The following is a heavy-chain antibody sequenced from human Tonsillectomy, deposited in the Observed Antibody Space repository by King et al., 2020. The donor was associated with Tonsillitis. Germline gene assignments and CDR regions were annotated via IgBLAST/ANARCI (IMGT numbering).Heavy chain of an antibody. Sequence: VQLVESGGGLVQPGRSLTLSCAASGFKIDDYVMHWVRLVPGKGLEWVSSINWKSGRIGYAESVKGRFTIPRDNAKNSLYLQMSRLRAEDTALYYCAKELYSFYGLDVWGQGTTVTVSS. CDR3: AKELYSFYGLDV. D-gene: IGHD3-10*01. J-gene: IGHJ6*02. CDR1: GFKIDDYV. CDR2: INWKSGRI. V-gene: IGHV3-9*01.